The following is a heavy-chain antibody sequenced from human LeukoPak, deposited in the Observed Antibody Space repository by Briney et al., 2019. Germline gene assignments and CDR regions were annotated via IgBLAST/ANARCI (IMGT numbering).Heavy chain of an antibody. J-gene: IGHJ4*02. V-gene: IGHV4-39*01. CDR1: GGSISSSSYY. CDR3: ARPVSAYCGGDCSDY. Sequence: SETLSLTCTVSGGSISSSSYYWGWIRQPPGKGLEWIGSIYYSGSTYYNPSLKSRVTISVDTSKNQCSRKLSAVTAADTAVYYCARPVSAYCGGDCSDYWGQGTLVTVSS. CDR2: IYYSGST. D-gene: IGHD2-21*01.